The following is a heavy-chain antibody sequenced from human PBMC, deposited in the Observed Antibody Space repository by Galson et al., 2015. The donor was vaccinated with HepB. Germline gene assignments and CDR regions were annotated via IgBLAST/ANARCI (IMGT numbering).Heavy chain of an antibody. CDR1: GYTFTSYY. CDR2: INPSGGST. CDR3: ARVGSGWYGGGFDY. V-gene: IGHV1-46*01. Sequence: SGYTFTSYYMHWVRQAPGQGLDWMGIINPSGGSTTYAQKFQGRVTMTRDTSTSTVYMELSSLRSEDTAVYYCARVGSGWYGGGFDYWGQGTLVTVSS. D-gene: IGHD6-19*01. J-gene: IGHJ4*02.